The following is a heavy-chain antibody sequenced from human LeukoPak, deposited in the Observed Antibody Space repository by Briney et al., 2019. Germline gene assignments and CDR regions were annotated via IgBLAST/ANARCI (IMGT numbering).Heavy chain of an antibody. Sequence: SETLSLTCTVSGGSISSGGYYWSWIRQPAGKGLEWIGRIYTSGSTNYNPSLKSRVTISVDTSKNQFSLKLSSVTAADTAVYYCAREGGPFDYWGQGTLVTVSS. CDR3: AREGGPFDY. CDR1: GGSISSGGYY. D-gene: IGHD2-15*01. V-gene: IGHV4-61*02. CDR2: IYTSGST. J-gene: IGHJ4*02.